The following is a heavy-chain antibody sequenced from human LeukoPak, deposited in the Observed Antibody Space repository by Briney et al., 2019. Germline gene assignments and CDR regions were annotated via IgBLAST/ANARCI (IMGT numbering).Heavy chain of an antibody. CDR1: GYTFTIYA. D-gene: IGHD2-15*01. Sequence: ASVKVSCKSSGYTFTIYAMHWVSQPPGQRLEWMGWINAGNGNTKYSQKFQGRVTITRDTSASTAYMELSSLRSESTGVDYCARARYCSGGSCYGRVWFDPWGQGTLVTVSS. CDR2: INAGNGNT. CDR3: ARARYCSGGSCYGRVWFDP. J-gene: IGHJ5*02. V-gene: IGHV1-3*01.